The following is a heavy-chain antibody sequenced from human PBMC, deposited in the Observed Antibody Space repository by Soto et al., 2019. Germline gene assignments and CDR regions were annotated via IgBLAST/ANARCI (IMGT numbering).Heavy chain of an antibody. CDR3: ARYSGSYWHYLDF. CDR1: GYSFASHW. Sequence: GESLKISCKGSGYSFASHWVAWVRQMPEKGLEWIGTIYPGDSDTKYSSAFRGHVTISADTSVSTAYLQWRSLEATDSAIYYCARYSGSYWHYLDFWGQGTLVTVS. V-gene: IGHV5-51*01. J-gene: IGHJ4*02. D-gene: IGHD1-26*01. CDR2: IYPGDSDT.